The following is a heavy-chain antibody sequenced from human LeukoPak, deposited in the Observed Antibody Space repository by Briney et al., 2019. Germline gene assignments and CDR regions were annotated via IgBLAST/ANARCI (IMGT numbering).Heavy chain of an antibody. V-gene: IGHV1-8*01. J-gene: IGHJ4*02. CDR1: GYTFTSYDD. CDR2: MNPNSGNT. D-gene: IGHD3-22*01. Sequence: ASVKVSCKASGYTFTSYDDINWVRQATGQGLEWMGWMNPNSGNTGYAQKFQGRVTMTRDTSISTTYMELSSLRSEDTAVYYCAAGTSYYYDSSGYYCLDYWGQGTLVTVSS. CDR3: AAGTSYYYDSSGYYCLDY.